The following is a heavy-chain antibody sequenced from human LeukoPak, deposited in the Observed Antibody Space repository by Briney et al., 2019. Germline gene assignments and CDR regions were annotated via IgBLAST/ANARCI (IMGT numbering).Heavy chain of an antibody. V-gene: IGHV5-51*01. CDR3: ARLFGRDSWSGYYPYYFDY. J-gene: IGHJ4*02. CDR2: IYPGDSDT. Sequence: GESLKISCKGSGYSFTSYWIGWVRQMPGKGLEWMGIIYPGDSDTRYSPSFQGQVTISADKSISTAYLQWSSLKASDTAMYYCARLFGRDSWSGYYPYYFDYWGQGTLVTVSS. D-gene: IGHD3-3*01. CDR1: GYSFTSYW.